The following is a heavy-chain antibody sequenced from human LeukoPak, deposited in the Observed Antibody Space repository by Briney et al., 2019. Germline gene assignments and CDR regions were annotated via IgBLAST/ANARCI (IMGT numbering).Heavy chain of an antibody. V-gene: IGHV4-39*07. Sequence: PSETLSLTCTVSGGSISSISYYWGWIRQPPGKGLEWIGSIYYSGSTYYNPSLKIRVTISVDTSKNQFSLKLSSVTAADTAVYYCARVEYSRPTYYYYYYMDVWGKGTTVTVSS. CDR2: IYYSGST. CDR3: ARVEYSRPTYYYYYYMDV. CDR1: GGSISSISYY. D-gene: IGHD6-6*01. J-gene: IGHJ6*03.